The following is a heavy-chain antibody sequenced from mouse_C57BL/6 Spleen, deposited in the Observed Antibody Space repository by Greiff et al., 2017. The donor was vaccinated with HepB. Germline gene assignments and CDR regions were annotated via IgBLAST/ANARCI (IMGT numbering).Heavy chain of an antibody. D-gene: IGHD2-3*01. V-gene: IGHV1-82*01. CDR3: AKGAKIYDGYWFAY. CDR1: GYAFSSSW. CDR2: IYPGDGDT. Sequence: VQLQQSGPELVKPGASVKISCKASGYAFSSSWMNWVKQRPGKGLEWIGRIYPGDGDTNYNGKFKGKATLTADKSSRTAYIQLSSLTSEDSAVYFCAKGAKIYDGYWFAYWGQGTLVTVSA. J-gene: IGHJ3*01.